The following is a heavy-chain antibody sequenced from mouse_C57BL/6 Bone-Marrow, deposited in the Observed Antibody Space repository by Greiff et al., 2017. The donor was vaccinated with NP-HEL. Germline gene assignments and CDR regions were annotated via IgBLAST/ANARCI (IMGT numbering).Heavy chain of an antibody. CDR1: GFTFSSYA. CDR3: AREDYYGSSYQRYFDV. V-gene: IGHV5-4*01. J-gene: IGHJ1*03. D-gene: IGHD1-1*01. CDR2: ISDGGSYT. Sequence: EVKLVESGGGLVKPGGSLKLSCAASGFTFSSYAMSWVRQTPEKRLKWVATISDGGSYTYYPDNVKGRFTISRDNAKNNLYLQMSHLKSEDTAMYYCAREDYYGSSYQRYFDVWGTGTTVTVSS.